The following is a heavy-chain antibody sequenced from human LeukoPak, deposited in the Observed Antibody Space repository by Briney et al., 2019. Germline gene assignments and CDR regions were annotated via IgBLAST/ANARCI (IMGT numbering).Heavy chain of an antibody. D-gene: IGHD2-15*01. CDR2: ISSYNGNT. CDR1: GYTFTSCG. J-gene: IGHJ4*02. Sequence: ASVKVSCKASGYTFTSCGISWVRQAPGQGLEWMGWISSYNGNTNYAQKLQGRVTMTTDTSTSTAYMELRSPRSDDTAVYYCARDLCSGGSCYFDYWGQGTLVTVSS. CDR3: ARDLCSGGSCYFDY. V-gene: IGHV1-18*01.